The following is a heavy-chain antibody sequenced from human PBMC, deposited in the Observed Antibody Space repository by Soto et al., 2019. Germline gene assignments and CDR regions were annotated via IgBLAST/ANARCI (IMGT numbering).Heavy chain of an antibody. CDR3: AIGPFATIAAAGTSFDFDY. CDR1: GFTFSSYG. D-gene: IGHD6-13*01. V-gene: IGHV3-30*03. CDR2: ISYDGSNK. Sequence: HPGGSLRLSCAASGFTFSSYGMHWVRQAPGKGLEWVAVISYDGSNKYYADSVKGRFTISRDNSKNTLYLQMNSLRAEDTAVYYCAIGPFATIAAAGTSFDFDYWGQGTLVTVSS. J-gene: IGHJ4*02.